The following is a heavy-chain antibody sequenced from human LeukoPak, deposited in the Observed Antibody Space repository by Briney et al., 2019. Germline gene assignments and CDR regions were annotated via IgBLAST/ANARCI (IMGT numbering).Heavy chain of an antibody. CDR2: ISAYNGNT. CDR3: ARVLHLTYYYDSTGGAFDI. CDR1: GYTFTSYG. V-gene: IGHV1-18*01. J-gene: IGHJ3*02. D-gene: IGHD3-22*01. Sequence: ASVKVSCKASGYTFTSYGISWVRQAPGQGLEWMGWISAYNGNTNYAQKLQGRVTMTTDTSTSTAYMELRSLRSDDTAVYYCARVLHLTYYYDSTGGAFDIWGQGTMVTVSS.